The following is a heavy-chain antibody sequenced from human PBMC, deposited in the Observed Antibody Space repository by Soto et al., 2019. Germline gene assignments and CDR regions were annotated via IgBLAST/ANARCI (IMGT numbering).Heavy chain of an antibody. J-gene: IGHJ5*02. V-gene: IGHV1-46*04. D-gene: IGHD3-22*01. CDR2: INPSGGST. CDR3: ARDDYYDSSGYYETTYNLFDP. Sequence: QVQLVQSGAEVKKPGASVKVSCKASGYTFTSYYMHWVRQAPGQGLEWMGIINPSGGSTSYAQKLQGRVSMTRDTSTSTVYMELSSLRSEDTAVYYCARDDYYDSSGYYETTYNLFDPWGQGTLVTVSS. CDR1: GYTFTSYY.